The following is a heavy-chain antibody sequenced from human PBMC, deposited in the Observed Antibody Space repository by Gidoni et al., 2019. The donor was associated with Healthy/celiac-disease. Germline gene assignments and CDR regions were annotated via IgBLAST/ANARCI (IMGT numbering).Heavy chain of an antibody. J-gene: IGHJ4*02. CDR3: AKDDYYDSSGTPV. CDR1: GFTLSSYG. Sequence: QVPLVESGGGVVQPGRSLRLSCAASGFTLSSYGMHWVRQAPGKGLEWVAVISYDGSNKYYADSVKGRFTISRDNSKNTLYLQMNSLRAEDTAVYYCAKDDYYDSSGTPVWGQGTLVTVSS. CDR2: ISYDGSNK. V-gene: IGHV3-30*18. D-gene: IGHD3-22*01.